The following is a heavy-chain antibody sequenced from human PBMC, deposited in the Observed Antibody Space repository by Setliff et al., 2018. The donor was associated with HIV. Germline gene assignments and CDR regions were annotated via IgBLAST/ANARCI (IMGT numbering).Heavy chain of an antibody. D-gene: IGHD3-16*01. CDR1: GLIFSSYE. CDR3: AAVPWGHSSLIIDH. Sequence: GGSLRLSCAASGLIFSSYEMNWVRQAPGKGLEWISFIGGHGSIIHYADSVKGRFTISRDNAKNSVYLQMHRLRVEDTAVYYCAAVPWGHSSLIIDHWGQGTPVTVSS. CDR2: IGGHGSII. V-gene: IGHV3-48*03. J-gene: IGHJ4*02.